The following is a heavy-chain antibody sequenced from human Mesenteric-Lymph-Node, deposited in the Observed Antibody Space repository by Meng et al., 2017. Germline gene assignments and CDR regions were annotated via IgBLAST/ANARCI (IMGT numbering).Heavy chain of an antibody. Sequence: GESLKISCATSGFTFSDHYMDWVRQAPGKGLEWVGRTRNKANSYTTEYAASVKGRFTISRDDSKNSLYLQMNSLKTEDTAVYYCAREPTYYDFWSGYWVYYYGMDVWGQGTTVTVSS. CDR2: TRNKANSYTT. CDR3: AREPTYYDFWSGYWVYYYGMDV. V-gene: IGHV3-72*01. D-gene: IGHD3-3*01. CDR1: GFTFSDHY. J-gene: IGHJ6*02.